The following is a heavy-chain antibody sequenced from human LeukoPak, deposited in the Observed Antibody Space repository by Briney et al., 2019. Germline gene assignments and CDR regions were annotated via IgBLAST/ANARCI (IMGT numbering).Heavy chain of an antibody. CDR1: GFTFSSYE. D-gene: IGHD3-9*01. V-gene: IGHV3-48*03. CDR3: ARETYYDILTGISGGMDV. CDR2: ISSSGSTI. J-gene: IGHJ6*04. Sequence: QPGGSQRLSCAASGFTFSSYEMNWVRQAPGKGLEWVSYISSSGSTIYYADSVKGRFTISRDNAKNSLYLQMNSLRAEDTAVYYCARETYYDILTGISGGMDVWGKGTTVTVSS.